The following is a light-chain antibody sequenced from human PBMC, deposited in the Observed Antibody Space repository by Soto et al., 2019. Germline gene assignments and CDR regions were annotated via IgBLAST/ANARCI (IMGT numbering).Light chain of an antibody. Sequence: QSALTQPPSASGSPGQSVAISCTGTSSDVGGYNYVSWYQHHPGKAPKLMIFEISKRPSGVPDRFSGSKSGNTASLAVSGLQAEDEAGYYCTSYAHGDNWVFGGGTKLTVL. CDR3: TSYAHGDNWV. V-gene: IGLV2-8*01. CDR2: EIS. J-gene: IGLJ3*02. CDR1: SSDVGGYNY.